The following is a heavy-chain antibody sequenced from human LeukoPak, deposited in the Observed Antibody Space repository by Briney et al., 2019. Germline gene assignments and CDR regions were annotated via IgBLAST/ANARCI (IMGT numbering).Heavy chain of an antibody. V-gene: IGHV3-11*05. CDR1: GFTFSHYY. D-gene: IGHD3-10*01. CDR2: ISSSSTST. Sequence: GSLRLSCAASGFTFSHYYMSWIRQAPGKVLQWLSYISSSSTSTKYADSVKGRFTISRDNAKNSMYLQMISLRAEDTGVYYCARDVGYTSPDYYGSGSLVDYWGQGTLVTVSS. CDR3: ARDVGYTSPDYYGSGSLVDY. J-gene: IGHJ4*02.